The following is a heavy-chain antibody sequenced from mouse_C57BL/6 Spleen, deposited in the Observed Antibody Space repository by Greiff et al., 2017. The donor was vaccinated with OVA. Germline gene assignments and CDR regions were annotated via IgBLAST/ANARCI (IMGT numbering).Heavy chain of an antibody. CDR3: ARSARGDAMDY. Sequence: QVQLKQPGAELVRPGTSVKLSCKASGYTFTSYWMHWVKQRPGQGLEWIGVIDPSDSYTNYNQKFKGKATLTVDTSSSTAYMQLSSLTSEDSAVYYCARSARGDAMDYWGQGTSVTVSS. CDR1: GYTFTSYW. J-gene: IGHJ4*01. CDR2: IDPSDSYT. V-gene: IGHV1-59*01.